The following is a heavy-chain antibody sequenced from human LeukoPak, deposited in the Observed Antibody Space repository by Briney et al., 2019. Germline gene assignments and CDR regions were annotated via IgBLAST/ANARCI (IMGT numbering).Heavy chain of an antibody. CDR2: ISYDGSNK. J-gene: IGHJ4*02. D-gene: IGHD2-15*01. Sequence: AGGSLRLSCAASGFTFSSYGMHWVRQAPGKGLEWVAVISYDGSNKYYADSVKGRFTISRDNSKNTLYLQMNSLRAEDTAVYYCATTGPSEPHCSGRSCYFYYFDYWGQGTLVTVSS. V-gene: IGHV3-30*03. CDR3: ATTGPSEPHCSGRSCYFYYFDY. CDR1: GFTFSSYG.